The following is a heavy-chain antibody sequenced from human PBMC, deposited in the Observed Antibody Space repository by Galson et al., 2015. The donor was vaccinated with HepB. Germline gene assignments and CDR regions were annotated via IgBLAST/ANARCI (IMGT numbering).Heavy chain of an antibody. Sequence: SVKASCKASGGTFSSYAISWVRQAPGQGLEWMGGIIPISGTANYAQKFQGRVTITADESTSTAYMELSSLRSEDTAVYYCASGSSSGWPYWYFELWGRGTLVTVSS. J-gene: IGHJ2*01. D-gene: IGHD6-19*01. V-gene: IGHV1-69*13. CDR3: ASGSSSGWPYWYFEL. CDR2: IIPISGTA. CDR1: GGTFSSYA.